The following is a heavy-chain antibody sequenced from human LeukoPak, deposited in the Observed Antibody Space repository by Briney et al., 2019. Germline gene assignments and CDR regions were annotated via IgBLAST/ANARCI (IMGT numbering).Heavy chain of an antibody. V-gene: IGHV3-74*01. Sequence: GGSLRLSCAASGFTLSSYWMHWVRQAPGKGLVWVSRVNSDGGSTTYADSVKGRFTISRDNAKNTLYLQMNSLRAEDTAVYYCARGSTQYSSGWYGLDYWGQGTLVTVSS. CDR2: VNSDGGST. J-gene: IGHJ4*02. CDR1: GFTLSSYW. CDR3: ARGSTQYSSGWYGLDY. D-gene: IGHD6-19*01.